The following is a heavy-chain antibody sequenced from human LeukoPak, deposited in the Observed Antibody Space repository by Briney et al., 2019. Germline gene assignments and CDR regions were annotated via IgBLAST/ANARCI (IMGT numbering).Heavy chain of an antibody. CDR2: ISGSGGST. J-gene: IGHJ4*02. CDR1: GFTFSSYA. V-gene: IGHV3-23*01. Sequence: GGSLRLSCAASGFTFSSYAMSWVRQAPGKGLEWVSAISGSGGSTYYADSVKGRFTISRDNSKNTLYLQMNSLRAEDTAVYYCASYRGGATEPLDYWGQGTLVTVSS. D-gene: IGHD1-26*01. CDR3: ASYRGGATEPLDY.